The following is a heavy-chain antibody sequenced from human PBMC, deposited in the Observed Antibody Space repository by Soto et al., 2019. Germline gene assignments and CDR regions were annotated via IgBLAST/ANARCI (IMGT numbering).Heavy chain of an antibody. CDR2: ISSSSNSI. Sequence: EVQLVESGGALVQPGGSLRLSCAASGFTFRIYSMNWVRQAPGKGLEWVSYISSSSNSIYYADSLKGRFTISRDNAKNSLYLLMNSLRAEDTAVYYCARDSSRLDYWGQGTLVTVSS. CDR3: ARDSSRLDY. V-gene: IGHV3-48*01. CDR1: GFTFRIYS. J-gene: IGHJ4*02.